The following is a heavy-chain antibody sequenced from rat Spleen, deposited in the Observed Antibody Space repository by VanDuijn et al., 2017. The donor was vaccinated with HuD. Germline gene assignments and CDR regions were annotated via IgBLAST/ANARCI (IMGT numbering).Heavy chain of an antibody. D-gene: IGHD3-8*01. CDR2: ISYDGRTT. Sequence: EVQLVESGGGLVQPGRSMKLSCAASGFTFSNYVMAWVCQAPTKGLEWVATISYDGRTTNHRDSVKGRFTISRDNAKSTLDLQMDSLRSEDTATYYCTTKAQWGAMGAWGQGASVTVSS. V-gene: IGHV5-29*01. CDR1: GFTFSNYV. J-gene: IGHJ4*01. CDR3: TTKAQWGAMGA.